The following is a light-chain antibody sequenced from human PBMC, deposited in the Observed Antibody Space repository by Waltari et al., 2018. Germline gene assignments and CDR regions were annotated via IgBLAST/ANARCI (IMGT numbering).Light chain of an antibody. Sequence: DIQMTQSPSTLSASVGDRVTITCRASESISNWLAWYQQKPGKAPKVLIHKASSLESGVPSRFSGSGSATEFTLTIINLQPDDFATYYCQQYDSFWTFGQGTKVEIK. J-gene: IGKJ1*01. CDR2: KAS. CDR3: QQYDSFWT. CDR1: ESISNW. V-gene: IGKV1-5*03.